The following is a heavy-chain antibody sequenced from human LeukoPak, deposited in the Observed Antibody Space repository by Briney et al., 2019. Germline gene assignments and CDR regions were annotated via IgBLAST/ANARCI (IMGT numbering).Heavy chain of an antibody. Sequence: SETLSLTCTVSGGSINNYYWSWIRQPPGKGLEWLGYIYYSGSTNYNPSLKSRVTISVDTSKNQFSLKLSSVTAADTAVYYCARGVIQLSTDAFDIWGQGTMVTVSS. J-gene: IGHJ3*02. CDR2: IYYSGST. D-gene: IGHD5-18*01. CDR1: GGSINNYY. CDR3: ARGVIQLSTDAFDI. V-gene: IGHV4-59*01.